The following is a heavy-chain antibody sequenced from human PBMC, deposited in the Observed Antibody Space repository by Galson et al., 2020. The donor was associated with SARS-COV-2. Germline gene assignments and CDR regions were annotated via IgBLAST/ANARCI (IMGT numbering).Heavy chain of an antibody. Sequence: ASVKVSCKVSGYTLTELSMHWVRQAPGKGLEWMGGFDPEDGETIYAQKFQGRVTMTEDTSTDTAYMGLSSLRSEDTAVYYCATSTAVCSSTSCYPSWFDPWGQGTLVTVSS. V-gene: IGHV1-24*01. CDR2: FDPEDGET. CDR1: GYTLTELS. J-gene: IGHJ5*02. CDR3: ATSTAVCSSTSCYPSWFDP. D-gene: IGHD2-2*01.